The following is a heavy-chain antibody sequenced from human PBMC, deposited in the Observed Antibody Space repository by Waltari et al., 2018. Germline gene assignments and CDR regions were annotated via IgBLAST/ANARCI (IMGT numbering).Heavy chain of an antibody. D-gene: IGHD2-15*01. Sequence: EVEVVESGGGLMQQGGSLRLSCAASGFSVSANSISWVRQAPGKGLEWVSISYTVGTTYFAESVKGRFTISRDNSRNTVYLQMNSLRVEDTAVYFCARVAGTALHRYYHYYMDLWGKGTTVTVSS. CDR3: ARVAGTALHRYYHYYMDL. J-gene: IGHJ6*03. CDR2: SYTVGTT. CDR1: GFSVSANS. V-gene: IGHV3-53*01.